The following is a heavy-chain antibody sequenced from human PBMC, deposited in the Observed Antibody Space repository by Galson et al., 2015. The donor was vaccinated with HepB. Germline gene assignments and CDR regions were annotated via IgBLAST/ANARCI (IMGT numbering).Heavy chain of an antibody. CDR1: GDTFTNYG. V-gene: IGHV1-18*04. D-gene: IGHD2-8*02. CDR2: ISAYSGNT. J-gene: IGHJ5*02. Sequence: SVKVSCKASGDTFTNYGISWVRQAPGQGLEWMGWISAYSGNTNYAQKSQGRVTMTRDTSTSTVYMELSSLRSEDTAVYYCARGLRTGGAFDPWGQGTLVTVSS. CDR3: ARGLRTGGAFDP.